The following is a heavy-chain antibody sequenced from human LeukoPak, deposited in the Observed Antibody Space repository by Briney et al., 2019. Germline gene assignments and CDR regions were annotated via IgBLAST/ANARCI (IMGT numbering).Heavy chain of an antibody. Sequence: SQTLSLTCAISGDSVSSNSAAWNWIRPSPSRGLEWLGRTYYRSKWYNEYTASVKSRISINADTSKNQFSLQLKSVTSEDTAVYYCARFDYGAPDYWGQGTLVTVSS. CDR2: TYYRSKWYN. J-gene: IGHJ4*02. V-gene: IGHV6-1*01. CDR1: GDSVSSNSAA. D-gene: IGHD3-16*01. CDR3: ARFDYGAPDY.